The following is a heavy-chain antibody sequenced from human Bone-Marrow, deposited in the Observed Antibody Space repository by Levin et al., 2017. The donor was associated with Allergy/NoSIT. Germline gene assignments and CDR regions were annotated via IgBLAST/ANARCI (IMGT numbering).Heavy chain of an antibody. V-gene: IGHV3-15*01. J-gene: IGHJ4*02. CDR3: TTEVVTTTIDY. CDR2: IKSKTDGGTT. D-gene: IGHD5-12*01. CDR1: GFTFSNAW. Sequence: ETLSLTCAASGFTFSNAWMSWVRQAPGKGLEWVGRIKSKTDGGTTDYAAPVKGRFTISRDDSKNTLYLQMNSLKTEDTAVYYCTTEVVTTTIDYWGQGTLVTVSS.